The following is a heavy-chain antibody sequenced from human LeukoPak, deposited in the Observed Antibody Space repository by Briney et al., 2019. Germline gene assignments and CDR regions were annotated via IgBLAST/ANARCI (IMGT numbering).Heavy chain of an antibody. CDR2: ISSSGNSI. V-gene: IGHV3-48*03. D-gene: IGHD3-10*01. J-gene: IGHJ4*02. Sequence: QPGGSLRLSCAASGFTFSSYEMDWVRQAPGKGLEWVSYISSSGNSIYYADSVKGRFTISRDNAENSLNLQMNNLRPEDTAMYYCARPLFGAISPGYWGQGTLVTVSS. CDR3: ARPLFGAISPGY. CDR1: GFTFSSYE.